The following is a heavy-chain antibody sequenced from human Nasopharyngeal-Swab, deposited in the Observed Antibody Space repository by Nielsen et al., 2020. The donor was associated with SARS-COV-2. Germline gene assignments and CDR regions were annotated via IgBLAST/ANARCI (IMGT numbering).Heavy chain of an antibody. CDR3: ARFNIAARFIYYYYGMDV. Sequence: SETLSLTCTVSGGSISSSSYYWGWIRQPPGKGLEWIGEINHGGGTNYTPSLKSRVTISVDTSKNQFSLKLSSVTAADTAVYYCARFNIAARFIYYYYGMDVWGQGTTVTVSS. J-gene: IGHJ6*02. V-gene: IGHV4-39*07. CDR2: INHGGGT. CDR1: GGSISSSSYY. D-gene: IGHD6-6*01.